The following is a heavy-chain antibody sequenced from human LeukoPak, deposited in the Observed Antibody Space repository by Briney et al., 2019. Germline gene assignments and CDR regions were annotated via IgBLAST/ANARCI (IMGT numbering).Heavy chain of an antibody. CDR3: GGFGYEAAVDL. CDR2: IKPDGSET. Sequence: PGGSLRLSCAASGFTFSTYWMTWVRQAPGKGLEWLANIKPDGSETYYVDPVKGRFTTSRDNAKNFLYLQMNSLRGEDTAVYHCGGFGYEAAVDLWGQGTLVTVSS. J-gene: IGHJ4*02. V-gene: IGHV3-7*01. CDR1: GFTFSTYW. D-gene: IGHD6-13*01.